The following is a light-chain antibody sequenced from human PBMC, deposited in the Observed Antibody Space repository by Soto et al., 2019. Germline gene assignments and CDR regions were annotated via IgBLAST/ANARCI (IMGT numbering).Light chain of an antibody. Sequence: EIVLTQSAVTLSLSPGERVTLSCRASQSINSALAWYQQKPGQAPRLLTYGASSRATGIPARFSGRGSGTDFTLTISSLEPEDFAIYYCQQRSKWPTFGGGTKVDIK. CDR2: GAS. V-gene: IGKV3-11*01. J-gene: IGKJ4*01. CDR3: QQRSKWPT. CDR1: QSINSA.